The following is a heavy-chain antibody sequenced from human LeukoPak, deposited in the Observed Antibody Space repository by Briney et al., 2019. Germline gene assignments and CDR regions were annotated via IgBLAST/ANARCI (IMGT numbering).Heavy chain of an antibody. D-gene: IGHD5-18*01. CDR2: ISSSSSYT. CDR3: ARLRGYSYGLDY. V-gene: IGHV3-11*03. Sequence: PGGSLRLSCAASGFTFSDYYMSWIRQAPGKGLEWVSYISSSSSYTNYADSVKGRFTISRDNAKNSLCLQMNSLRAEDTAVYYCARLRGYSYGLDYWGQGILVTVSS. CDR1: GFTFSDYY. J-gene: IGHJ4*02.